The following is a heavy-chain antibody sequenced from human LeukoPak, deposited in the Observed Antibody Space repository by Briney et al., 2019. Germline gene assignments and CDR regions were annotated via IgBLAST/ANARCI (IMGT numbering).Heavy chain of an antibody. V-gene: IGHV3-15*01. CDR3: TTSSTVTTYHDY. J-gene: IGHJ4*02. D-gene: IGHD4-17*01. CDR2: IKSITDGGTT. CDR1: GFTFSNAW. Sequence: GGSLRLSCAASGFTFSNAWMSWVRQAPGKGLEWVGRIKSITDGGTTDYAAPVKGRFTISRDDSKNTLYLQMNSLKTEDTAVYYCTTSSTVTTYHDYWGQGTLVTVSS.